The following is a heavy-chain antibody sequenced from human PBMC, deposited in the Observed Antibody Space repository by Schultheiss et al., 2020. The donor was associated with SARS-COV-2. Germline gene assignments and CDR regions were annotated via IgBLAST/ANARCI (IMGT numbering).Heavy chain of an antibody. Sequence: LSLTCAASGFTFSSYAMHWVRQAPGKGLEWVAVISYDGSNKYYADSVKGRFTISRDNSKNTLYLQMNSLRAEDTAVYYCARDLTLSYYDSSGPPLVYWGQGTLVTVSS. CDR2: ISYDGSNK. D-gene: IGHD3-22*01. V-gene: IGHV3-30*04. CDR1: GFTFSSYA. J-gene: IGHJ4*02. CDR3: ARDLTLSYYDSSGPPLVY.